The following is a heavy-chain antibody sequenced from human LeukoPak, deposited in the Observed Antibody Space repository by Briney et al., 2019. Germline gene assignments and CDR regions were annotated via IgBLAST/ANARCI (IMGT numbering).Heavy chain of an antibody. D-gene: IGHD6-19*01. Sequence: GGSLGLSCAASGFTFSSYSMSWVRQAPGKGLEWVSAIDGSGGTTYYADSVKGRFTISRDNSKNTLYLQMNSLRAEDTAVYYCAKRPVSGWYFDYWGQGTLVTVSS. CDR2: IDGSGGTT. V-gene: IGHV3-23*01. CDR1: GFTFSSYS. CDR3: AKRPVSGWYFDY. J-gene: IGHJ4*02.